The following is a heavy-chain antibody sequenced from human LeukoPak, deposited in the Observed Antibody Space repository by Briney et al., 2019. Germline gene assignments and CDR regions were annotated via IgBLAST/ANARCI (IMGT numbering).Heavy chain of an antibody. Sequence: PSETLSLTCTVSGGSISSHYWSWIRQPPGKGLEWIGYIYYSGSTNYNPSLKSRVTISVDTSKNQFSLKLSSVTAADTAVYYCARVTYYYDSNYYYYYYVDVWGKGTTVTVSS. J-gene: IGHJ6*03. D-gene: IGHD3-22*01. CDR1: GGSISSHY. CDR2: IYYSGST. V-gene: IGHV4-59*11. CDR3: ARVTYYYDSNYYYYYYVDV.